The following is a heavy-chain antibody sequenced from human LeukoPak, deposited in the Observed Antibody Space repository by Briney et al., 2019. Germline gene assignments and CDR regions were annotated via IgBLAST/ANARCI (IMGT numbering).Heavy chain of an antibody. CDR1: SGSISSYY. CDR2: IYYTGGST. J-gene: IGHJ5*02. Sequence: PSETLSLTCTASSGSISSYYWSWIRQPPGKGLEWIAYIYYTGGSTNYNPSLKSRVTISVDTSKNQFSLKLSSVTAADTAVYYCARVWDYYGSGSPNWFDPWGQGTLVTVSS. V-gene: IGHV4-59*01. D-gene: IGHD3-10*01. CDR3: ARVWDYYGSGSPNWFDP.